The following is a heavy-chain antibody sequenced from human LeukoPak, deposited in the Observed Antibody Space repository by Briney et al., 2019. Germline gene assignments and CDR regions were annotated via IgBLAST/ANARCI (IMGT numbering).Heavy chain of an antibody. D-gene: IGHD6-13*01. CDR1: GFSFSTYW. CDR3: ARDPGSSSFDL. V-gene: IGHV3-7*01. J-gene: IGHJ4*02. CDR2: INQDASVR. Sequence: GGSLRLSCAACGFSFSTYWMSWVRQTPEKGLEFVANINQDASVRNYMDSLKGRCTISRDNAKKSVYLEINSLRADDTAVYYCARDPGSSSFDLWGQGALVTVSS.